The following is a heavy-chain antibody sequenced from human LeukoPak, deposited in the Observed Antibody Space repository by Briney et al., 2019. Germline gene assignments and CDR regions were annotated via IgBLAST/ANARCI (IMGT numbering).Heavy chain of an antibody. Sequence: SETLSLTCGVCGDPFSGHIWTGIRQPPGKGLEWIGYVDHTGSTNFNPSLNGRVSISRDTSKNLFSLRLRSVTAADTAVYFCARGRVSSSTWYSTYYYYFYMDVWGKGTTVTVSS. V-gene: IGHV4-59*11. D-gene: IGHD1-1*01. CDR3: ARGRVSSSTWYSTYYYYFYMDV. CDR2: VDHTGST. CDR1: GDPFSGHI. J-gene: IGHJ6*03.